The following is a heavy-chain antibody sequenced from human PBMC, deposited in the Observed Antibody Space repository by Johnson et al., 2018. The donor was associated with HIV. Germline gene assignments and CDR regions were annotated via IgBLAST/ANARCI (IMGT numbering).Heavy chain of an antibody. CDR1: GFTVSSNY. D-gene: IGHD4-17*01. CDR2: IYSGGST. CDR3: ARDPLTLTTTLDAFDI. J-gene: IGHJ3*02. Sequence: VQLVESGGGLIQPGGSLRLSCAASGFTVSSNYMNWVRQAPGKGLEWVSVIYSGGSTFYADSVKGRFTISRDSSQNTLYLQMNNLRAEDTAVYYCARDPLTLTTTLDAFDIWGQWTMVTVSS. V-gene: IGHV3-53*01.